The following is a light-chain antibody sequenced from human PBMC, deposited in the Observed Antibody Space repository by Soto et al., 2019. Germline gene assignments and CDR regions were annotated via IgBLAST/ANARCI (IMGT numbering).Light chain of an antibody. CDR1: QDISSS. CDR3: QQSYVTPWT. Sequence: DIQMTQPPSSLAASMGVGVTISCGASQDISSSLNWYQHKSGKAPKLLIYAASGLHSGVPSRFSGSGSGTDFTLTISSLQPEDFATYYCQQSYVTPWTFGQGTKVDIK. J-gene: IGKJ1*01. CDR2: AAS. V-gene: IGKV1-39*01.